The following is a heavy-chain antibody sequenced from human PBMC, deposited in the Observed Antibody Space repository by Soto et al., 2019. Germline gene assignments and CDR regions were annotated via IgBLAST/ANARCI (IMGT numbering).Heavy chain of an antibody. D-gene: IGHD5-18*01. V-gene: IGHV3-7*03. CDR1: RFAFRNYW. CDR3: GRGFRFNTAFG. Sequence: EVQLVESGGGLVQPGGSLKLSCAASRFAFRNYWMDWVRQAPGKGLEWVANINKDGSETNYLDSVKGRFTISRDNANNTLFLQMSSVTAEDTAVYYCGRGFRFNTAFGWGQGTLVTVSS. CDR2: INKDGSET. J-gene: IGHJ4*02.